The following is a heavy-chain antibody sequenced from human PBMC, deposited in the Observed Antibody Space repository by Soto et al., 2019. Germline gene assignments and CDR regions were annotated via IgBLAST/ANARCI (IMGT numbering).Heavy chain of an antibody. CDR1: GSTFSSYA. CDR2: ISGSGGST. D-gene: IGHD6-19*01. Sequence: GGSLRLSCAASGSTFSSYAMSWVRQAPGKGLEWVSAISGSGGSTHYADSVKGRFTISRDNSKNTLYLQMNSLRAEDTAVYYCARGSIAVASYGMDVWGKGTTVTVSS. J-gene: IGHJ6*04. CDR3: ARGSIAVASYGMDV. V-gene: IGHV3-23*01.